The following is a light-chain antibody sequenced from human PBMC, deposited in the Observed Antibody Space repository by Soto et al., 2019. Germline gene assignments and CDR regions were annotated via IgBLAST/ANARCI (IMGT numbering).Light chain of an antibody. CDR1: QDISNY. Sequence: DIQMTQSPSSLSASVRDRVTITCQASQDISNYLNWYQQKPGKAPKLLIYDASNLETGVPSRFSGSGSGTDLTFTISSLHPEDTATYYCQQYDNVPLTFGGGTKVEIK. CDR3: QQYDNVPLT. V-gene: IGKV1-33*01. CDR2: DAS. J-gene: IGKJ4*01.